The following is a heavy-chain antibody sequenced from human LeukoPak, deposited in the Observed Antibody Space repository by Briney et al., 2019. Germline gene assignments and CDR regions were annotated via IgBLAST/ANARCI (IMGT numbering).Heavy chain of an antibody. Sequence: PGGSLRLPCAASGFAFSSYTMNWVRQTPGKGLEWVSYITSSSSTIYYADSVKGRFTISRDNAKNSLYLQMNSLRAEDTTVYYCARGNNHDAFDIWGQGTMVTVSS. J-gene: IGHJ3*02. CDR1: GFAFSSYT. CDR3: ARGNNHDAFDI. CDR2: ITSSSSTI. D-gene: IGHD1-1*01. V-gene: IGHV3-48*01.